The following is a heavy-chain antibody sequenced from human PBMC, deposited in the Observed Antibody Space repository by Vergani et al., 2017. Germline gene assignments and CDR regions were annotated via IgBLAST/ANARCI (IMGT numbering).Heavy chain of an antibody. CDR3: ARDRQVSLYNWFEP. CDR1: GFTFSSYS. D-gene: IGHD5/OR15-5a*01. V-gene: IGHV3-48*01. CDR2: ISSSSSTI. J-gene: IGHJ5*02. Sequence: EVQLVESGGGLVQPGGSLRLSCAASGFTFSSYSMNWVRQAPGKGLEWVSYISSSSSTIYYADSVKGRFTISRDNAKNSLYLQMNSLRAEDTAVYYCARDRQVSLYNWFEPWGQGTLVTVSS.